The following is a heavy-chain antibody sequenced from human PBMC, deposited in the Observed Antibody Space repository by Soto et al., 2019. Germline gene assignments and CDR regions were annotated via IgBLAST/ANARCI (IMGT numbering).Heavy chain of an antibody. CDR1: GGTFSSYA. CDR3: ATCIWTSYYYYNMDV. Sequence: GASVKVSCKASGGTFSSYAISWVRQAPGQGLQWMGGIIPLFGTTNYAQRFQGRVTITADKSTSTAHMELSSLGSEDTAMYYCATCIWTSYYYYNMDVWGKGTTVTVSS. J-gene: IGHJ6*04. V-gene: IGHV1-69*06. CDR2: IIPLFGTT. D-gene: IGHD3-3*01.